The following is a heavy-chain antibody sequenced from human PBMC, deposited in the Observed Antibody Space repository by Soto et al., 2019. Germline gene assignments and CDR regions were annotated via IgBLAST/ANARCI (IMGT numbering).Heavy chain of an antibody. CDR1: GFTFSRHW. CDR3: VRDMRPVPLYGGISSAFDM. CDR2: TKTDGTT. J-gene: IGHJ3*02. D-gene: IGHD3-10*02. V-gene: IGHV3-74*01. Sequence: EVQLVESGGGSVQPGGSLRLSCATSGFTFSRHWIHWVRQAPGQGLVWVSRTKTDGTTSFADFVRGRFTISRDNAENTLYLQMNSLRAEDTAVYYCVRDMRPVPLYGGISSAFDMWGQGTMVTVSS.